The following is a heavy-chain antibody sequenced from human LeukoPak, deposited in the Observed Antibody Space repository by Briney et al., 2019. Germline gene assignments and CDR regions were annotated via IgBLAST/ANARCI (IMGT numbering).Heavy chain of an antibody. Sequence: VASVKVSCKASGGTLNSHTFSWVRQAPGEGLEWMGRITPITDSAKYAQNFQDRVSIIADKSTSTVYPELSSLRSEDTAVYFCARVNLRGSQYNWFDPWGQGTLVTVPS. J-gene: IGHJ5*02. CDR3: ARVNLRGSQYNWFDP. V-gene: IGHV1-69*08. D-gene: IGHD1-26*01. CDR1: GGTLNSHT. CDR2: ITPITDSA.